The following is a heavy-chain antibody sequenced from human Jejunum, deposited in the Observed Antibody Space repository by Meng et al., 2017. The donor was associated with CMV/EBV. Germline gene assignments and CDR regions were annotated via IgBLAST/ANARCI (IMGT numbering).Heavy chain of an antibody. CDR2: AYYRSKWFY. D-gene: IGHD6-13*01. CDR1: GDSCSSKSAA. Sequence: QVQLQQSGPGLGKPPQTLSLKCAISGDSCSSKSAAWNWIRQSPSRGLEWLGRAYYRSKWFYDYALSVKSRININPDTSKNRFSLQLNSVTPEDTAVYYCARGLYDSSWSTFDYWGQGTLVTVSS. CDR3: ARGLYDSSWSTFDY. V-gene: IGHV6-1*01. J-gene: IGHJ4*02.